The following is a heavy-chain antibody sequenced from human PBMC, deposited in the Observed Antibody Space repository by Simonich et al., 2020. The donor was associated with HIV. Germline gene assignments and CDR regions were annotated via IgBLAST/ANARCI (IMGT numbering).Heavy chain of an antibody. D-gene: IGHD3-16*01. J-gene: IGHJ4*02. CDR2: ISYDGSNK. CDR3: ASGGSISSVWADDY. V-gene: IGHV3-30*07. Sequence: QVQLVESGGGVVQPGRSLRRSCAASGFTFSSYAMTWVRQAPGKGLEWVAVISYDGSNKYYADSVKGRFTISRDNSKITLYLQMNSLRAEDTAVYYCASGGSISSVWADDYWGQGTLVTVSS. CDR1: GFTFSSYA.